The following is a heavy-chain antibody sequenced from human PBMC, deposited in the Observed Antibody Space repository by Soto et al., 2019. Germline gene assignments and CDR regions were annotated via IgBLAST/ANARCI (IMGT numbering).Heavy chain of an antibody. Sequence: QVQLVQSGAEVKKPGSSVKVSCKASGGTFSSYAISWVRQAPGQGLEWMGGIIPIFGTANYAQKFHGRVTITADDSTSTAYMELSSLRSEDTAVYYCARVPYCGVECYVRLDYWGQGTLVTVSS. CDR3: ARVPYCGVECYVRLDY. J-gene: IGHJ4*02. CDR2: IIPIFGTA. CDR1: GGTFSSYA. V-gene: IGHV1-69*01. D-gene: IGHD2-21*01.